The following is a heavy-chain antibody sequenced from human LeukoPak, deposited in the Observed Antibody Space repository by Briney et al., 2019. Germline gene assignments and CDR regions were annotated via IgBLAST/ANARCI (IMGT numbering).Heavy chain of an antibody. J-gene: IGHJ4*02. CDR1: GFTFISYN. D-gene: IGHD3-10*01. Sequence: PGGSLRLSCAASGFTFISYNMNWVRQAPGKGLEWVSSISSSSSYIYYADSVKGRFTISRDNAKNSLYLQMNSLRAEDTAVYYCAKDVAAYGYGSGSSLDYWGQGTLVTVSS. CDR2: ISSSSSYI. V-gene: IGHV3-21*01. CDR3: AKDVAAYGYGSGSSLDY.